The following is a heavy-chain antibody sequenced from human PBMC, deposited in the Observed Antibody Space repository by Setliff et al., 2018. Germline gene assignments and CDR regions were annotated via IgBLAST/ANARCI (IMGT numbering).Heavy chain of an antibody. CDR1: GFIFSDFY. J-gene: IGHJ3*02. Sequence: GGSLRLSCAASGFIFSDFYMSWVRQAPGKGLEWVANIKKDGSEEYYVDSVKGRFTISRDNAKRSLYLQMNGLRADDTGVYYCVRDDADNYDAFDNWGQGTLVTVSS. CDR2: IKKDGSEE. CDR3: VRDDADNYDAFDN. V-gene: IGHV3-7*01. D-gene: IGHD3-22*01.